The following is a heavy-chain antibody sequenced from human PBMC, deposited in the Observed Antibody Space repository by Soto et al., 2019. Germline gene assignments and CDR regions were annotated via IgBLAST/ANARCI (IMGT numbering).Heavy chain of an antibody. CDR3: ARDERRQAVAGLNNWFDP. Sequence: PSETLSLTCTVSGGSISSGVYYWSWIRQHPGKGLEWIGYIYYSGSTYYNPSLKSRVTISVDTSKNQFSLKLSSVTAADTAVYYCARDERRQAVAGLNNWFDPWGQGTLVTVSS. J-gene: IGHJ5*02. CDR1: GGSISSGVYY. V-gene: IGHV4-31*03. CDR2: IYYSGST. D-gene: IGHD6-19*01.